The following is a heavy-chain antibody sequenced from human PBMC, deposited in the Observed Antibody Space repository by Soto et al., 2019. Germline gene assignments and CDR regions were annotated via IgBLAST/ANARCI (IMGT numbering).Heavy chain of an antibody. D-gene: IGHD3-3*01. J-gene: IGHJ6*02. CDR2: ISAYNGNT. V-gene: IGHV1-18*01. CDR3: AREGHYDFWSGYYTSEGYYYYGMDV. Sequence: ASVKVSCKASGYTFTSYGISWVRQAPGQGLEWMGWISAYNGNTNYAQKLQGRVTMTTDTSTSTAYMELSSLRSEDTAVYYCAREGHYDFWSGYYTSEGYYYYGMDVWGQGTTVTVSS. CDR1: GYTFTSYG.